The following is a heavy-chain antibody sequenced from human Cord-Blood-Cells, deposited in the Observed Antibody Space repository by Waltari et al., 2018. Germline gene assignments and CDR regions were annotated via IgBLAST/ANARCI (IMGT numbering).Heavy chain of an antibody. CDR3: ARGPSADFWSGQWGTLFDY. J-gene: IGHJ4*02. D-gene: IGHD3-3*01. V-gene: IGHV1-46*01. CDR2: INPSGGST. CDR1: GYTFTSYY. Sequence: QVQLVQSGAEVKKPGASVKVSCKASGYTFTSYYMHWVRPAPGQGLEWMGIINPSGGSTSYAQKFQGRVTMTRDTSTSTVYMELSSLRSEDTAVYYCARGPSADFWSGQWGTLFDYWGQGTLVTVSS.